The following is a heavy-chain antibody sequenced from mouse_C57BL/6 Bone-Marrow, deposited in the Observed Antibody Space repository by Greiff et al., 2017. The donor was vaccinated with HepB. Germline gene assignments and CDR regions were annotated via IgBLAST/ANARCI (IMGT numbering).Heavy chain of an antibody. V-gene: IGHV1-42*01. CDR1: GYSFTGYY. CDR3: ARIIYYDYESYFDY. J-gene: IGHJ2*01. CDR2: INPSTGGT. D-gene: IGHD2-4*01. Sequence: VQLQQSGPELVKPGASVKISCKASGYSFTGYYMNWVKQSPEKSLEWIGEINPSTGGTTYNQKFKAKATLTVDKSSSTAYMQLKSLTSEDSAVYYCARIIYYDYESYFDYWGQGTTLTVSS.